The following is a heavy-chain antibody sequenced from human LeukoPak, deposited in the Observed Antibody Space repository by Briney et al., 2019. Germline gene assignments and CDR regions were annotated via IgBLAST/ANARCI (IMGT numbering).Heavy chain of an antibody. V-gene: IGHV3-30*04. CDR3: SRGTFYYGDNYNTEAFGQPFDS. D-gene: IGHD4/OR15-4a*01. CDR2: ISNDGTDK. CDR1: GFTFTSYA. J-gene: IGHJ4*02. Sequence: PGTSLRLSCAASGFTFTSYALHWVRQAPGKGLNWVSDISNDGTDKSYADSVRGRFTISRDNSKNTLYLQMNSLRADDPALFYFSRGTFYYGDNYNTEAFGQPFDSWGQGTLVTVSS.